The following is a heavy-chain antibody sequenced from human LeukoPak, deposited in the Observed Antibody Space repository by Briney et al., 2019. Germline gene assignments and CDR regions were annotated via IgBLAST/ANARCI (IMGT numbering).Heavy chain of an antibody. CDR2: ISAYNGNT. CDR3: ARISRRAIVVVPAALDY. CDR1: GYTFTSYG. V-gene: IGHV1-18*01. J-gene: IGHJ4*02. D-gene: IGHD2-2*01. Sequence: ASVKVSCKASGYTFTSYGISWVRQAPGQGLEWMGWISAYNGNTNYAQKLQGRVTMTTDTSTSTAYMELRSLRSDDKAVYYCARISRRAIVVVPAALDYWGQGTLVTVSS.